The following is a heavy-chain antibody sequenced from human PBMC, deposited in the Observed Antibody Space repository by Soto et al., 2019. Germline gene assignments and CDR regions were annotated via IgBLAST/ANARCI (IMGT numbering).Heavy chain of an antibody. CDR3: ATEWLDFSAFDY. Sequence: EVQLVESGGGLVRPGGSLRLSCAASGFTVSSNYMSWVRQAPGKGLEWVSVIYSGGSTYYADSVKGRFTISRDNSKNTLYLQMNSLRAEDTAVYYCATEWLDFSAFDYWRQGTLVTVSS. V-gene: IGHV3-66*01. J-gene: IGHJ4*02. CDR2: IYSGGST. CDR1: GFTVSSNY. D-gene: IGHD6-19*01.